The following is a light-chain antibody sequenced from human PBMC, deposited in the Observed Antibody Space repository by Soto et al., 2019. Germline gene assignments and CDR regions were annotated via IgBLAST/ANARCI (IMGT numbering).Light chain of an antibody. CDR1: SSNIGTGYD. J-gene: IGLJ1*01. CDR2: GNS. CDR3: QSFDSSRFYV. V-gene: IGLV1-40*01. Sequence: QSVLTQPPSVSGAPGQRVTISCTGSSSNIGTGYDVHWYQQLPGTAPKLLIYGNSNRPSGVPDRLSGSKSGTSASLAITGLQAEDEADYYCQSFDSSRFYVFGTGTKLTVL.